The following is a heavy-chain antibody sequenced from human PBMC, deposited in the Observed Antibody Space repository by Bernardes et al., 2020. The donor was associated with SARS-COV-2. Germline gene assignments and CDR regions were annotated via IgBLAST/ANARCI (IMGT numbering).Heavy chain of an antibody. Sequence: SVKVSCKASGGTFSSYTISWVRQAPGKGLEWMGRIIPILGIANYAQKFQGRVTITADKSTSTAYMELSSLRSEDTAVYYCARDSPPLYYDSSDGAFDIWGQGTMVTGSS. CDR2: IIPILGIA. J-gene: IGHJ3*02. CDR3: ARDSPPLYYDSSDGAFDI. V-gene: IGHV1-69*04. D-gene: IGHD3-22*01. CDR1: GGTFSSYT.